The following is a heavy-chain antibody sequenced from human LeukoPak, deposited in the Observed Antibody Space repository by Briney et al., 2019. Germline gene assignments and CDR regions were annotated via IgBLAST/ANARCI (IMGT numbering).Heavy chain of an antibody. J-gene: IGHJ5*02. CDR1: GYSFTSYW. V-gene: IGHV5-51*01. D-gene: IGHD2-2*01. Sequence: RHGESLKISCKGSGYSFTSYWIGWVRQMPGKGLEWMGIIYPGDSDTRYSPSFQGQVTISADKSISTAYLQWSSLKASDTAMYYCARQRPVVPAADWFDPWGQGTLVTVSS. CDR2: IYPGDSDT. CDR3: ARQRPVVPAADWFDP.